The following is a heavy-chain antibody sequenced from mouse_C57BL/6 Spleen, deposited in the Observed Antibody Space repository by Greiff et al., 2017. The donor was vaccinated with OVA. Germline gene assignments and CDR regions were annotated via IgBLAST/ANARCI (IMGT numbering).Heavy chain of an antibody. V-gene: IGHV1-69*01. CDR2: IDPSDSYT. D-gene: IGHD3-2*02. Sequence: QVQLQQPGAELVMPGASVKLSCKASGYTFTSYWMHWVKQRPGQGLEWIGEIDPSDSYTNYNQKFKGKSTLTVDKSSSTAYMQLSSLTSEDSAVYYCAITAQATLAYWGQGTLVTVSA. CDR3: AITAQATLAY. CDR1: GYTFTSYW. J-gene: IGHJ3*01.